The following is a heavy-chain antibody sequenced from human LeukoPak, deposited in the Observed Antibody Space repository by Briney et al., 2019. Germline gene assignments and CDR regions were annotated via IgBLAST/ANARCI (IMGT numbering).Heavy chain of an antibody. CDR1: GGSISSSSYY. CDR2: IYYSGST. D-gene: IGHD3-10*01. Sequence: SVTLSLTCTVSGGSISSSSYYWGWIRQPPGKGLEWIGSIYYSGSTYYNPSLKSRVTISVDTSKNQFSLKLSSVTAADTAVYYCARYSVDYYGSGSYFDAFDIWGQGTMVTVSS. J-gene: IGHJ3*02. CDR3: ARYSVDYYGSGSYFDAFDI. V-gene: IGHV4-39*01.